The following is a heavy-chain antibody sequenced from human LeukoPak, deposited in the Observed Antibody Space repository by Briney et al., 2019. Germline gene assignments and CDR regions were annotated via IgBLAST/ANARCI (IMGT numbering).Heavy chain of an antibody. CDR3: AREVLVGATARFDY. CDR2: IYYSGST. CDR1: GGSISSYY. V-gene: IGHV4-59*01. J-gene: IGHJ4*02. D-gene: IGHD1-26*01. Sequence: PETLSLTCTVSGGSISSYYWSWIRQPPGKGLEWIGYIYYSGSTNYNPSLKSRVTISVDTSKNQFSLKLSSVTAADTAVYYCAREVLVGATARFDYWGQGTLVTVSS.